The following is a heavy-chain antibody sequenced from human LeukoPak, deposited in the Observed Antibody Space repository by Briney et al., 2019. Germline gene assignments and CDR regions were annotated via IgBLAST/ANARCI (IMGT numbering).Heavy chain of an antibody. CDR2: IYYSGST. Sequence: SETLSLTCTVSGGSISSYYWSWIRQPPGKGLEWIGYIYYSGSTNYNPSLKSRVTISVDTSKNQFSLKLSSVTAADTAVYYCARSSPLRYYYGSQAYFDYWGQGTLVTVSS. J-gene: IGHJ4*02. CDR3: ARSSPLRYYYGSQAYFDY. D-gene: IGHD3-10*01. V-gene: IGHV4-59*01. CDR1: GGSISSYY.